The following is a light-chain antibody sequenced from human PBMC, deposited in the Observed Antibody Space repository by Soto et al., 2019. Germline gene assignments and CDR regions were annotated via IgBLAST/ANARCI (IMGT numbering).Light chain of an antibody. V-gene: IGLV2-8*01. J-gene: IGLJ2*01. Sequence: QSALTQPPSASGSPGQSVTISCTGTSSDVGGHNFVSWYQQHPGKAPKFLLYEVSKRPSGVPDRFSGSKSGITASLTVSGLQANDEAYYYCSSYAGNNNPVIFCGGTELTVL. CDR2: EVS. CDR3: SSYAGNNNPVI. CDR1: SSDVGGHNF.